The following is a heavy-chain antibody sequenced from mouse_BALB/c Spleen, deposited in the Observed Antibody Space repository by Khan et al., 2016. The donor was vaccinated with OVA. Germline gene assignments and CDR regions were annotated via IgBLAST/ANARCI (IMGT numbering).Heavy chain of an antibody. CDR3: TRHGYVAWFTY. V-gene: IGHV1S135*01. D-gene: IGHD2-2*01. CDR1: GYSFTTYY. CDR2: IDPFSGDT. Sequence: VQLQQSGPELMKPGASVKISCKASGYSFTTYYIHWVLQSHGKSLDWIGYIDPFSGDTTYNQKFKGKATLTVDKSSSTAYIHRNSLTSEDSAVYYCTRHGYVAWFTYWGQGTLVTVSA. J-gene: IGHJ3*01.